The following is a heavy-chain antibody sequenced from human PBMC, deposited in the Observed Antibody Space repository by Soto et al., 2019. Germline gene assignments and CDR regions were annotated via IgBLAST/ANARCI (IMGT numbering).Heavy chain of an antibody. J-gene: IGHJ6*02. D-gene: IGHD3-16*02. Sequence: QVQLVQSGAEVKKPGSSVKVSCKASGGTFSSYAISWVRQAPGQGLEWMGGIIPIFGTASYAQKFQGRVTITADESTSTAYMELSSLRSEDTAVYYCARGRGDYVWGSYRYSTPLYYYYGMDVWGQGTTVTVSS. CDR2: IIPIFGTA. CDR3: ARGRGDYVWGSYRYSTPLYYYYGMDV. V-gene: IGHV1-69*01. CDR1: GGTFSSYA.